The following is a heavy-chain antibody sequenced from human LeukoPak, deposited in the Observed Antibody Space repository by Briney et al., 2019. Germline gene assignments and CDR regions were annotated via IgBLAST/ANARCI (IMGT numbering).Heavy chain of an antibody. Sequence: LRLSCAASGFTFSSYEMNWVRQPPGKGLEWIGTIYYSGTTYYNPSLKSRVTISVDTSKNQFSLKLSSVTAADTAVYYCVRHIRATWPNWFDPWGQGTLVTVSS. V-gene: IGHV4-39*01. J-gene: IGHJ5*02. CDR3: VRHIRATWPNWFDP. CDR2: IYYSGTT. CDR1: GFTFSSYE.